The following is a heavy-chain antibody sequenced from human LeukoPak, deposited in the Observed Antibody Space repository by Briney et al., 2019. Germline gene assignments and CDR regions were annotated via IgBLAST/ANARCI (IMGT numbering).Heavy chain of an antibody. CDR3: ARTSPEYRGYCSTTSCSDFDY. Sequence: ASVKVSCKASGYTFTSYGISWVRQAPGQWLEWMGWSSAYNDNTNYAQKLQGRVTMTTDTSTSTAYMDLRSLRSDDTAVYYCARTSPEYRGYCSTTSCSDFDYWGQGTLVTVSS. D-gene: IGHD2-2*01. CDR2: SSAYNDNT. J-gene: IGHJ4*02. CDR1: GYTFTSYG. V-gene: IGHV1-18*01.